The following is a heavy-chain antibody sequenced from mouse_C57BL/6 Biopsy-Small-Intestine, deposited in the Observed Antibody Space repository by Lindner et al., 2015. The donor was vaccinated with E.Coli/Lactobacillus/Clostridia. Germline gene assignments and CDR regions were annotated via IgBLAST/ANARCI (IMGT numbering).Heavy chain of an antibody. CDR1: GYTFTDYN. D-gene: IGHD1-1*01. V-gene: IGHV1-18*01. Sequence: VQLQESGPELVKPGASVKIPCKASGYTFTDYNMDWVKQSHGKSLEWIGDINPNNGGTIYNQKFKGKATLTVDKSSSTAYMELRSLTSEDTAVYYCAREVYGSSHYYFDYWGQGTTLTVSS. CDR2: INPNNGGT. CDR3: AREVYGSSHYYFDY. J-gene: IGHJ2*01.